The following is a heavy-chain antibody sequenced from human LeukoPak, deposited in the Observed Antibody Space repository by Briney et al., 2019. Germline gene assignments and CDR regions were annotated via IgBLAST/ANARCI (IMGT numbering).Heavy chain of an antibody. Sequence: GASVKVSCKASGYPFTAYYMHWVRQAPGQGLEWMGWINPNSGGTNYAQKFQGRVTMTRDTSISTAYMELSRLRSDDTAVYYCARGLRGFGELTDPWGQGTLVTVSS. V-gene: IGHV1-2*02. D-gene: IGHD3-10*01. CDR1: GYPFTAYY. CDR2: INPNSGGT. CDR3: ARGLRGFGELTDP. J-gene: IGHJ5*02.